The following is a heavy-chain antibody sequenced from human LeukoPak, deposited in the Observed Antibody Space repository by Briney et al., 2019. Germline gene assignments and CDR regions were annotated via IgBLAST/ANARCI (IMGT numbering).Heavy chain of an antibody. Sequence: GGSLRLSCVASGFTFGSYWMHWVRQAPGKGPVWVSRINYDGTSTTYADSVKGRFTVSRDNGKKTVSLQINSLRPDDTAVYYCAREANTAFDYWGQGTLVTISS. D-gene: IGHD2/OR15-2a*01. V-gene: IGHV3-74*01. CDR2: INYDGTST. J-gene: IGHJ4*02. CDR3: AREANTAFDY. CDR1: GFTFGSYW.